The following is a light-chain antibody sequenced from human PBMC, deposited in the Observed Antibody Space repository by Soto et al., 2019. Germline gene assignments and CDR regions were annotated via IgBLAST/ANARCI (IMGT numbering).Light chain of an antibody. CDR1: SSDVGGYDH. Sequence: QSLLTQPASVSGSPGQSITISCTGTSSDVGGYDHVSWYQLHPGKAPKLMVFEVSNRPSGVSFRFSGSKSGNTASLTISGLQAADEADYFGSSYAISTAYIFGKWTKVTVL. CDR2: EVS. CDR3: SSYAISTAYI. V-gene: IGLV2-14*01. J-gene: IGLJ1*01.